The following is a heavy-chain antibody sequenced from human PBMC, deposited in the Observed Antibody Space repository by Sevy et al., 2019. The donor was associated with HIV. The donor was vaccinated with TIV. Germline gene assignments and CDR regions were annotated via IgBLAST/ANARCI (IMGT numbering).Heavy chain of an antibody. Sequence: ASVKVSCKVSGYTLTELSMHWVRQAPGEGLEWMGCFDPEDGETIYAQKFQGRVTMTEDTSTDTAYMELSSLRSEDTAVYYCATLYFYDSSGYPFDYWGQGTLVTVSS. D-gene: IGHD3-22*01. CDR2: FDPEDGET. V-gene: IGHV1-24*01. J-gene: IGHJ4*02. CDR3: ATLYFYDSSGYPFDY. CDR1: GYTLTELS.